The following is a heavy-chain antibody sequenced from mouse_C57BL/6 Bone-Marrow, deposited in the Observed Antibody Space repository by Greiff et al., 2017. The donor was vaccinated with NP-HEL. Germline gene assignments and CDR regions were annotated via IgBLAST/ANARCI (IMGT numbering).Heavy chain of an antibody. D-gene: IGHD2-4*01. V-gene: IGHV1-39*01. CDR2: INPNYGTT. J-gene: IGHJ4*01. CDR3: ARFIYYDYDGAMDY. Sequence: VQLKESGPELVKPGASVKISCKASGYSFTDYNMNWVKQSNGKSLEWIGVINPNYGTTSYNQKFKGKATLTVDQSSSTAYMQLNSLTPEDSAVYYCARFIYYDYDGAMDYWGQGTSVTVSS. CDR1: GYSFTDYN.